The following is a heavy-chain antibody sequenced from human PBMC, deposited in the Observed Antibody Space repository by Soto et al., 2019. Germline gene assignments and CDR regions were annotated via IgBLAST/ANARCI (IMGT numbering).Heavy chain of an antibody. CDR2: IYYSGTT. Sequence: SETLSLTCTVSGGSISSSRYYWAWIRQPPGKGLEWIGSIYYSGTTYYNPSLKSRVTISVVTSKNQFSLKLSSVTAADTAVYYCTGESDGDYFESWGQGTLVTVSS. D-gene: IGHD7-27*01. CDR1: GGSISSSRYY. V-gene: IGHV4-39*01. J-gene: IGHJ4*02. CDR3: TGESDGDYFES.